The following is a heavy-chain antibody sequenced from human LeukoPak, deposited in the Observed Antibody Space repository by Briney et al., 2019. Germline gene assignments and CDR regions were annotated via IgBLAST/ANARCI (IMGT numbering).Heavy chain of an antibody. CDR2: ISGSGAST. J-gene: IGHJ4*02. CDR1: GFTFSNYA. Sequence: PGGSLRLSCAASGFTFSNYAMTWVRQAPGTGLEWVSAISGSGASTFYADSVKGRFSISRDNSNNTLHLEMNSLRAEDTAVYYCAKERDCSGGSCYEGDWGQGTLVTVSS. D-gene: IGHD2-15*01. V-gene: IGHV3-23*01. CDR3: AKERDCSGGSCYEGD.